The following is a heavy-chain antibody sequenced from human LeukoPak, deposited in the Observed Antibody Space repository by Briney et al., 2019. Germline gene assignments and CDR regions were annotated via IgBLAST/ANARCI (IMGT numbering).Heavy chain of an antibody. CDR1: GGSISSYY. V-gene: IGHV4-59*01. CDR2: IYYSGST. CDR3: ARVKVAGKDRYYFDY. Sequence: SETLSLTCTVSGGSISSYYWSWIRQPPGKGLEWIGYIYYSGSTNYNPSLKSRVTISVDTPKNQFSLKLSSVTAADTAVYYCARVKVAGKDRYYFDYWGQGTLVTVSS. D-gene: IGHD6-19*01. J-gene: IGHJ4*02.